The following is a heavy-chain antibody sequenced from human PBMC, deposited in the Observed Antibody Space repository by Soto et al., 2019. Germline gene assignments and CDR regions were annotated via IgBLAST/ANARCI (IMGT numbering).Heavy chain of an antibody. J-gene: IGHJ4*02. CDR1: GFTFSSYA. CDR2: ISSNGGST. V-gene: IGHV3-64*01. Sequence: EVQLVESGGGLVQPGGSLRLSCAASGFTFSSYAMHWVRQAPGKGLEYVSAISSNGGSTYYANSVKGRFTISRANSKNTLYLQMGSLRAEDMAVYYCARGDCSSISCYAGILDDWGQGTLVTVSS. D-gene: IGHD2-2*01. CDR3: ARGDCSSISCYAGILDD.